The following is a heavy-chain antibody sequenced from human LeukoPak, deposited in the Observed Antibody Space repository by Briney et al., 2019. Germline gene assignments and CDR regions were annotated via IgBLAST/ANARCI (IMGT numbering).Heavy chain of an antibody. CDR1: GDSISNYY. D-gene: IGHD3-10*01. Sequence: PSETLSLTCTVSGDSISNYYWSWIRQPPGKGLEWIGYIYYSGSTNYNPSLKSRVTISVDTSKNQFSLKLSSVTAADTAVYYCARDRMDYYGSGSYGWFDPWGQGTLVTVSS. V-gene: IGHV4-59*01. CDR3: ARDRMDYYGSGSYGWFDP. J-gene: IGHJ5*02. CDR2: IYYSGST.